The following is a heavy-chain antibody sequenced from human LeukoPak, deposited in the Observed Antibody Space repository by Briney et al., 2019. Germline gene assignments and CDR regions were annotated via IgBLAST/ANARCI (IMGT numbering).Heavy chain of an antibody. Sequence: GGSLRLSCAASGFTFSSYGMHWVRQAPGKGLEWVAVIWYDGSNKYYADSVKGRFTISRDNSKNTLYLQMNSLRAEDTAVYYCAKSGSHSPPHWFDPWGQGTLVTVSS. J-gene: IGHJ5*02. CDR2: IWYDGSNK. CDR1: GFTFSSYG. D-gene: IGHD1-26*01. CDR3: AKSGSHSPPHWFDP. V-gene: IGHV3-33*06.